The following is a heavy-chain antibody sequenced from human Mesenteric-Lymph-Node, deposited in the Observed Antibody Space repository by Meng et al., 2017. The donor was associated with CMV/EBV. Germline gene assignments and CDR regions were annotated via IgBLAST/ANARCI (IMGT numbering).Heavy chain of an antibody. CDR2: IYYSGST. CDR3: VRDEGYGMDV. Sequence: SETLSLTCTVSGASIRSYYWSWIRQPPGKGLEWIGYIYYSGSTSYNPSLKSRVTISVDTSKNQFSLKVSSVTAADTAVYYCVRDEGYGMDVWGQGTTVTVSS. V-gene: IGHV4-59*01. J-gene: IGHJ6*02. CDR1: GASIRSYY.